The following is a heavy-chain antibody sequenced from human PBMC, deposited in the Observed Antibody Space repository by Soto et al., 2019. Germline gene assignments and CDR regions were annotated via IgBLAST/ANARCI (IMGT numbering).Heavy chain of an antibody. D-gene: IGHD2-15*01. J-gene: IGHJ6*03. CDR1: GGAFSSYT. Sequence: SVKVSCKASGGAFSSYTISWLRQAHGQGLEWMGRIIPILGIANYAQKFQGRVTITADKSTSTAYMELSSLRSEDTAVYYCARAVVAATYYYYCMDVWGKGATVTVSS. V-gene: IGHV1-69*02. CDR2: IIPILGIA. CDR3: ARAVVAATYYYYCMDV.